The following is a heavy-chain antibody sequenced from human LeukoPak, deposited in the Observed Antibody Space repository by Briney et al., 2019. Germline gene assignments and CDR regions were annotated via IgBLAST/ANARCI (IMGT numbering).Heavy chain of an antibody. CDR2: ISSSGSTT. D-gene: IGHD6-13*01. V-gene: IGHV3-11*04. J-gene: IGHJ4*02. CDR3: ARDSPYSSFDY. Sequence: GGSLRLSCAASVFTFSDYYMSWIRQAPGKGLEWVSYISSSGSTTYYADSVKGRFTLSRDNAKNSLYLQMNSLRAEGTAVNYCARDSPYSSFDYWGQGTLVTVSS. CDR1: VFTFSDYY.